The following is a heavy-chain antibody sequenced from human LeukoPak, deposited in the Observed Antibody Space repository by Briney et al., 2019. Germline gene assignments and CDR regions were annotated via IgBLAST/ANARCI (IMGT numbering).Heavy chain of an antibody. Sequence: GESLKISCQGSGYSFTSYWIGWVRQMPGKGLEWMGIIYPGDSDTRYSPSFQGQVTISADKSISTAYLQWSSLKASDTAMYYCATAPSDTFYYDTGGFYYFPYYFDYWGQGTLVTVSS. D-gene: IGHD3-22*01. CDR3: ATAPSDTFYYDTGGFYYFPYYFDY. V-gene: IGHV5-51*01. CDR1: GYSFTSYW. J-gene: IGHJ4*02. CDR2: IYPGDSDT.